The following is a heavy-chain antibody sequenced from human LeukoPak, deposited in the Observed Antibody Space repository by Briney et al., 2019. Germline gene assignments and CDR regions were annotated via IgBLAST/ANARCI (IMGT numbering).Heavy chain of an antibody. CDR2: FSGSGGST. CDR1: GFTFSSFA. V-gene: IGHV3-23*01. CDR3: ARSGLNRFDY. J-gene: IGHJ4*02. D-gene: IGHD2-15*01. Sequence: GGSLRLSCAASGFTFSSFAMSWVRQAPGKGLEWVSTFSGSGGSTYYADSVKGRFSISRDNSKNTLYLQMDSLRAEDTAAYYCARSGLNRFDYWGQGTLVTVSS.